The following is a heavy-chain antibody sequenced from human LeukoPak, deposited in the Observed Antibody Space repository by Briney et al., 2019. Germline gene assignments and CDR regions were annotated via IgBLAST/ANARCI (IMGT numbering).Heavy chain of an antibody. CDR1: GFSFSTYS. Sequence: GGSLRLSCAASGFSFSTYSMNWVRQSPGKGLEWVSYISSSGGTIYYADSVKGRFTASRDNAKNSLYLQMNSLRAEDTAVYYCAKVQWLVPLFDYWGQGTLVTVSS. J-gene: IGHJ4*02. V-gene: IGHV3-48*01. D-gene: IGHD6-19*01. CDR2: ISSSGGTI. CDR3: AKVQWLVPLFDY.